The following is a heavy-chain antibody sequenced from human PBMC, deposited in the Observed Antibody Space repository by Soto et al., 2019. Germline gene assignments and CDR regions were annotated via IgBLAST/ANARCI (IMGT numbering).Heavy chain of an antibody. J-gene: IGHJ6*02. CDR1: GYTFTSYD. CDR3: ARGRDIVVVVAAEYGMDV. CDR2: MNPNSGDT. D-gene: IGHD2-15*01. Sequence: ASVKVSCKASGYTFTSYDINWVRQATGQGLEWMGWMNPNSGDTGYAQKFQGRVTMTRNTSISTAYMELSSLRSEDTAVYYCARGRDIVVVVAAEYGMDVWGQGTTVTV. V-gene: IGHV1-8*01.